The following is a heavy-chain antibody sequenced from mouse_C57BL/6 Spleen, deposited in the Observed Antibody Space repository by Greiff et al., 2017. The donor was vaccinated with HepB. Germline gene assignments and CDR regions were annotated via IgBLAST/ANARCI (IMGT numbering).Heavy chain of an antibody. J-gene: IGHJ1*03. CDR3: ARWDYGSSSFDV. V-gene: IGHV1-81*01. CDR1: GYTFSSYG. CDR2: IYPRSGNT. D-gene: IGHD1-1*01. Sequence: VKLVESGAELARPGASVKLSCKASGYTFSSYGISWVKQRTGQGLEWIGEIYPRSGNTYYNEKFKGKATLTADKSSSTAYMELRSLTSEDSAVYFCARWDYGSSSFDVWGTGTTVTVSS.